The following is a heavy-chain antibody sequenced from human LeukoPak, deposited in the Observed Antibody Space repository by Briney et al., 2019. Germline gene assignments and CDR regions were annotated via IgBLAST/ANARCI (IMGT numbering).Heavy chain of an antibody. CDR2: IYYSGST. D-gene: IGHD3-9*01. V-gene: IGHV4-59*01. J-gene: IGHJ5*02. CDR3: ARGNYDILTGYYTTHPPPWFDP. Sequence: SETLSLTCTVSGGSISSYYCSRIRQPPAKVLECIGYIYYSGSTNYNPSLKSRVTISVDTSKNQFSLKLSSVTAADTAVYYCARGNYDILTGYYTTHPPPWFDPWGQGTLVTVSS. CDR1: GGSISSYY.